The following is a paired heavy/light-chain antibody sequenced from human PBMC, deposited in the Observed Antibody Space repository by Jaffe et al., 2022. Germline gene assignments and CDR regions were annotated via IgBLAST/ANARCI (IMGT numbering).Light chain of an antibody. V-gene: IGLV2-14*03. J-gene: IGLJ2*01. CDR2: DIA. CDR3: SSYTSSGTLYII. CDR1: SRDVGGYNY. Sequence: QSALTQPASVSGSPGQSVTISCTGTSRDVGGYNYVSWYQQHPGKVPKLLIFDIANRPSGVSHRFSGSRSGNTASLTISGLQAEDEADYYCSSYTSSGTLYIIFGGGTKLTVL.
Heavy chain of an antibody. J-gene: IGHJ4*02. V-gene: IGHV1-2*06. CDR2: MNPNSGST. CDR3: ARDASSSWSGGDL. CDR1: GYNFADKY. D-gene: IGHD6-19*01. Sequence: QVHLVQSGAEVKKPGASVKVSCKASGYNFADKYLHWIRQAPGQGFEWMGRMNPNSGSTNYGQYFQGRVTMTRDTSINTAYMELNSLTSDDTAVYYCARDASSSWSGGDLWGQGTLVTVSS.